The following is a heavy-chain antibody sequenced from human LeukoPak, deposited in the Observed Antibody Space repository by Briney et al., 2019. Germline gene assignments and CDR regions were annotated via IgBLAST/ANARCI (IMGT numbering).Heavy chain of an antibody. V-gene: IGHV3-53*05. Sequence: GGSLRLSCAASGFTVSSNYMSWVRQAPGKGLEWVSVIYSGGSTYYADSVKGRFTISRDNSKNTLYLQMNSLRAEDTAVYYCARGRRIVVVVTASDYWGQGTLVTVSS. D-gene: IGHD2-21*02. CDR2: IYSGGST. CDR3: ARGRRIVVVVTASDY. J-gene: IGHJ4*02. CDR1: GFTVSSNY.